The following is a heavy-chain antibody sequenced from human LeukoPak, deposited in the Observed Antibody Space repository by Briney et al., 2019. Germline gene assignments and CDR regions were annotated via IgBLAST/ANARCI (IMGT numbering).Heavy chain of an antibody. J-gene: IGHJ6*03. CDR1: GFNFSSYS. V-gene: IGHV3-21*01. CDR2: ISSSSSYI. CDR3: ARGSSTIIYYYYYMDV. D-gene: IGHD5/OR15-5a*01. Sequence: GGSLRLSCAASGFNFSSYSMNWVRQAPGKGLEWVSSISSSSSYIYYADSVKGRFTISRDNAKNSLYLQMNSLRAEDTAVYYCARGSSTIIYYYYYMDVWGKGTTVTVSS.